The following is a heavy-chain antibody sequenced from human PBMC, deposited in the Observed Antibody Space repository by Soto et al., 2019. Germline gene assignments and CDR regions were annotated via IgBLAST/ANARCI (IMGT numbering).Heavy chain of an antibody. D-gene: IGHD3-10*01. CDR1: GGSITSSSSY. CDR2: IYYSGST. CDR3: ASVAYGSGRRWPDS. Sequence: QLQLQESGPGLVKPSETLSLTCTVSGGSITSSSSYWGWIRQPPGKGLEWIGSIYYSGSTYYNPSPKSPFTISLDTSKNQFCRRLSSVTAADTAVYYGASVAYGSGRRWPDSWGQGTLVTVSS. J-gene: IGHJ4*02. V-gene: IGHV4-39*01.